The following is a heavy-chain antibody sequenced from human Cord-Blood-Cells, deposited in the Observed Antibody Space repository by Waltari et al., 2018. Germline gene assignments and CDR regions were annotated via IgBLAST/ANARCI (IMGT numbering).Heavy chain of an antibody. D-gene: IGHD1-1*01. CDR1: GGSFSGYY. V-gene: IGHV4-34*01. CDR2: INHSAST. J-gene: IGHJ5*02. CDR3: ARVSKSLQLERQDWFDP. Sequence: QVQLQQWGAGLLKPSETLSLTCAVYGGSFSGYYWSWIRKPPGTGLEWIGEINHSASTNYNPSLKSRVTISVDTSKNHFSLKLSSVTAADTAVYYCARVSKSLQLERQDWFDPWGQGTLVTVSS.